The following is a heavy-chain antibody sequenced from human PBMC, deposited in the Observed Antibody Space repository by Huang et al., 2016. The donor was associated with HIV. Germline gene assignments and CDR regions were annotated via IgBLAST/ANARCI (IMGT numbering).Heavy chain of an antibody. CDR3: AKDGADEEWDIDY. D-gene: IGHD1-26*01. Sequence: VQLVESGGGVVQPGRSLRLACAASGFSFSTYGLHWVRQAAGKVLGWGEVISYDGSNKYYAHSVKGRFTISRDTSENKVYLQMNSLRHEDTAVYYCAKDGADEEWDIDYWGQGTLVTVSS. CDR1: GFSFSTYG. J-gene: IGHJ4*02. V-gene: IGHV3-30*18. CDR2: ISYDGSNK.